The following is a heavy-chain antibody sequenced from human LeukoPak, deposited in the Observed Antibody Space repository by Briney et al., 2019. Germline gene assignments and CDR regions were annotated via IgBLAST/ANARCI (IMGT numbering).Heavy chain of an antibody. CDR2: IYWNDDK. V-gene: IGHV2-5*01. CDR1: VFSLSTSGVG. CDR3: AHQYNWNYYDY. Sequence: SGPTLVKPTQTLTLTCTFFVFSLSTSGVGVGWIRQPPGKALEWLAHIYWNDDKRYSTSLKSRLTITKDTSKNQVVLTMTNMDPVDTATYYCAHQYNWNYYDYWGQGTLVTVSS. J-gene: IGHJ4*02. D-gene: IGHD1-20*01.